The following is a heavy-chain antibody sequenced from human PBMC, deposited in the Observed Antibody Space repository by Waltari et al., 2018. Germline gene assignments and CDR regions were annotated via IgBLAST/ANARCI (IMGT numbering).Heavy chain of an antibody. CDR2: ISAYNGNT. D-gene: IGHD3-3*01. J-gene: IGHJ6*02. CDR3: ARDRYDFWSGSRYYGMDV. Sequence: QVQLVQSGAEVKKPGASVKVPCKASGYTFTSYGISWVRQAPGQGLEWMGWISAYNGNTNYAQKLQGRVTMTTDTSTSTAYMELRSLRSDDTAVYYCARDRYDFWSGSRYYGMDVWGQGTTVTVSS. V-gene: IGHV1-18*01. CDR1: GYTFTSYG.